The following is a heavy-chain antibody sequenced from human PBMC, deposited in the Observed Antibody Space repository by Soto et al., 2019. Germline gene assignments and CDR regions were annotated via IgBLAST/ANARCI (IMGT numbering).Heavy chain of an antibody. D-gene: IGHD6-13*01. J-gene: IGHJ6*02. CDR2: ISSGGDTI. CDR1: GFTFSSYE. Sequence: EVQLVESGGGLVQPGGSLRLSCEASGFTFSSYEMSWVRQAPGKGLEWVAYISSGGDTIYYADSVKGRFTISRDNADNSLYLQMNSLRAADTAVYYCAPATAGLDVWGQGTTVIVSS. CDR3: APATAGLDV. V-gene: IGHV3-48*03.